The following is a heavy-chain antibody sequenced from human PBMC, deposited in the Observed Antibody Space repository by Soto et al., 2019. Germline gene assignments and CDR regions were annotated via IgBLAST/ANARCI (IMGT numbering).Heavy chain of an antibody. V-gene: IGHV3-9*01. CDR1: GFMFDGYA. CDR3: AKDRDNSGWYEPFLDS. CDR2: ISWHSDNI. D-gene: IGHD6-19*01. J-gene: IGHJ4*02. Sequence: EVQLVESGGGLVQPGRSLSLSCAATGFMFDGYAMHWVRQAPGKGLEWVSGISWHSDNIGYADSVKGRFTISRDNAKKSLYLQMNSLRAEDTALYYCAKDRDNSGWYEPFLDSWGQGTLGSVSA.